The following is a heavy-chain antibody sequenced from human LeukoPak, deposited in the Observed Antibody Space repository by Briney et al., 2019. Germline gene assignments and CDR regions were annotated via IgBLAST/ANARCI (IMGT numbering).Heavy chain of an antibody. CDR2: ISGSGGST. Sequence: PGGSLRLSCAASGFTFSNYALSWVRPAPGKGLEWVSDISGSGGSTYYADSVKGRFTISRDNSKNTMYLQMNRLRAEDPAVSYCAKDVRRGRVWYTSFWGPGTLVTVSS. V-gene: IGHV3-23*01. D-gene: IGHD6-19*01. CDR1: GFTFSNYA. J-gene: IGHJ4*02. CDR3: AKDVRRGRVWYTSF.